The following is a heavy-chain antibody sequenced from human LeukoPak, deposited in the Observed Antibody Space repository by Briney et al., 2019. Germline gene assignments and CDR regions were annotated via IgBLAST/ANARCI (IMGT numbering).Heavy chain of an antibody. J-gene: IGHJ3*02. CDR1: GFTFSSCA. CDR2: ISDSGDIT. Sequence: PGGSLRLSCAASGFTFSSCAMSWVRQAPGKGLEWVSGISDSGDITYYADSMKGRFTVSRDNSKNTLYVQMNSLRVEDTAVYFCAKDRRGGSYYAATLDIWGPGTMVTVSS. CDR3: AKDRRGGSYYAATLDI. D-gene: IGHD1-26*01. V-gene: IGHV3-23*01.